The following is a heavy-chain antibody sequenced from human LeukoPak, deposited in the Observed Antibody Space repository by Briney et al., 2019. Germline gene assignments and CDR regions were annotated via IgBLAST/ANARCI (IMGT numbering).Heavy chain of an antibody. CDR1: GGTFSSYA. J-gene: IGHJ4*02. CDR3: AMSYYYGSGSYLNYFDY. D-gene: IGHD3-10*01. CDR2: IIPIFGTA. V-gene: IGHV1-69*05. Sequence: SVKVSCKASGGTFSSYAISWVRQAPGQGLEWMGGIIPIFGTANYAQKFQGRVTITTDESTSTAYMELSSLRSEDTAVYYCAMSYYYGSGSYLNYFDYWGQGTLVTVSS.